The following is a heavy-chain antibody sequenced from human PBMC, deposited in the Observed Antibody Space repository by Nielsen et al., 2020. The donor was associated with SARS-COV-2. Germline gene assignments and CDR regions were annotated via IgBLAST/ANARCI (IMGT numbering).Heavy chain of an antibody. D-gene: IGHD1-26*01. CDR3: ARVSQWELQVY. CDR1: GYTFTGYY. Sequence: ASVKVSCKASGYTFTGYYMHWVRQAPGQGLEWMGRINPDSGGTNYAQKFQGRVTMTRDTSISTAYMELSRLRSEDTAVYYCARVSQWELQVYWGQGTLVTVSS. V-gene: IGHV1-2*06. J-gene: IGHJ4*02. CDR2: INPDSGGT.